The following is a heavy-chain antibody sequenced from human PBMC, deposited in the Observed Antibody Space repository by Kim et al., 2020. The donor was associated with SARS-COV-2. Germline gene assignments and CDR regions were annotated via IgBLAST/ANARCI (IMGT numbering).Heavy chain of an antibody. J-gene: IGHJ2*01. V-gene: IGHV3-23*01. CDR1: GFTFSSFA. D-gene: IGHD6-6*01. Sequence: GGSLRLSCAASGFTFSSFAMTWVRQAPGKGLEWVAIISDSGGDTFYADSVKGRFTISRDNSKNPLYLQMNSLRAEDTAVYYCSKKCIPARGQWYFDLWGRGTLVTVSS. CDR3: SKKCIPARGQWYFDL. CDR2: ISDSGGDT.